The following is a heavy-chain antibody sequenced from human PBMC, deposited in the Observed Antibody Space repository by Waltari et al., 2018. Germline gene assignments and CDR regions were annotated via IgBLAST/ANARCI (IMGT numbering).Heavy chain of an antibody. Sequence: QVQLVQSGAEVKKPGASVKVSCKASGYTFTGYYTHWVRQAPGQGLEWMGWINPNSGGTNYAQKFQGRVTMTRDTSISTAYMELSRLRSDDTAVYYCAREYRRSTTVTPLYYWGQGTLVTVSS. CDR2: INPNSGGT. D-gene: IGHD4-17*01. V-gene: IGHV1-2*02. J-gene: IGHJ4*02. CDR1: GYTFTGYY. CDR3: AREYRRSTTVTPLYY.